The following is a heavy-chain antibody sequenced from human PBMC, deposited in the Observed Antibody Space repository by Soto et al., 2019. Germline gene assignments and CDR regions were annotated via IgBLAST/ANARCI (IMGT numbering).Heavy chain of an antibody. CDR2: VSGSGGNT. CDR3: AKGGDSSSWSNYFAY. CDR1: GFAFSTYA. V-gene: IGHV3-23*01. Sequence: GGSLRLSCAASGFAFSTYAMNWVRQAPGKGLEWVSSVSGSGGNTYYADSVKGRFTISRDNSKNTLYLQMNSLRAEDTAIYYCAKGGDSSSWSNYFAYWGQGTLVTVSS. J-gene: IGHJ4*02. D-gene: IGHD6-13*01.